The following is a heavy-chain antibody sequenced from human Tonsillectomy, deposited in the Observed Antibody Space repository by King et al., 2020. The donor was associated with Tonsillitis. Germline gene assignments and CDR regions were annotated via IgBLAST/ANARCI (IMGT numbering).Heavy chain of an antibody. Sequence: VQLVESGGGLVQPGGSLRLSCAASGFTFSNYWMSWVRLAPGKGLEWVANIKQDESEKYFVDSVKGRFTISRDNATKSLYLQMNSLRAEDTAVYYCARRRCSSTSCFFDSWGQGALVTVSS. V-gene: IGHV3-7*03. J-gene: IGHJ4*02. CDR3: ARRRCSSTSCFFDS. CDR1: GFTFSNYW. CDR2: IKQDESEK. D-gene: IGHD2-2*01.